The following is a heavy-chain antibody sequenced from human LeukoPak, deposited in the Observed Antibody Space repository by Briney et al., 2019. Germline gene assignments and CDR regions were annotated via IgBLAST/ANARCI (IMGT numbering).Heavy chain of an antibody. CDR3: VRDLELAHYDSSGYAY. CDR2: INSDGCTT. V-gene: IGHV3-74*01. Sequence: GGSLRLSCAASGFTFGSYWMHWVRQAPGKGLVWVSRINSDGCTTDYADSVKGRFTISRDNAKNTLFLQMNSLRVEDTAVYYCVRDLELAHYDSSGYAYWGQGTLVTVSS. CDR1: GFTFGSYW. D-gene: IGHD3-22*01. J-gene: IGHJ4*02.